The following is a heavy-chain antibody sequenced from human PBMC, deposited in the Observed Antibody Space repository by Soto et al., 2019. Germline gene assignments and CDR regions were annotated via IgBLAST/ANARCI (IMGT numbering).Heavy chain of an antibody. J-gene: IGHJ5*02. V-gene: IGHV4-39*07. CDR1: GASISTSKTY. Sequence: PSETLSLTCTVSGASISTSKTYWGWIRQSPGKGLEWIGSIYYSGSTYYNPSLRSRVTISVDRSKNQFSLKLSSVTAADTAVYYCARESLHNWFDPWGQGTLVTVSS. CDR2: IYYSGST. CDR3: ARESLHNWFDP.